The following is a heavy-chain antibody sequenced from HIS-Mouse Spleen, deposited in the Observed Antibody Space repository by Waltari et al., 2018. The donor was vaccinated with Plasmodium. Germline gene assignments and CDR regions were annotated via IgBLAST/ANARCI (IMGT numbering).Heavy chain of an antibody. CDR2: IKQAGSGK. CDR1: GFTFSSYW. CDR3: ARLRRANWGMADAFDI. Sequence: EVQLVESGGGLVQPGGSLRLSGAASGFTFSSYWMTGVRLAPGKGLAWVANIKQAGSGKYYVDSVKGRFTISRDNAKNSLYLQMNSLRAEDTAVYYCARLRRANWGMADAFDIWGQGTMVTVSS. V-gene: IGHV3-7*01. D-gene: IGHD7-27*01. J-gene: IGHJ3*02.